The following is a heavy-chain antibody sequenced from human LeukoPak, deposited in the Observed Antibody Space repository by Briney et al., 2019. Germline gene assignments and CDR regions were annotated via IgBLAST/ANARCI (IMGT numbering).Heavy chain of an antibody. CDR2: IYDSGST. Sequence: GSLRLSCAASGFTFSSTYMSWIRQPPGKGLEWIGSIYDSGSTYYNPSLKSRVTISVDTSKNQFSLKLNSVTAADTAVYYCARHYGPWGQGTLVTVSS. J-gene: IGHJ5*02. V-gene: IGHV4-39*01. D-gene: IGHD3-10*01. CDR3: ARHYGP. CDR1: GFTFSSTY.